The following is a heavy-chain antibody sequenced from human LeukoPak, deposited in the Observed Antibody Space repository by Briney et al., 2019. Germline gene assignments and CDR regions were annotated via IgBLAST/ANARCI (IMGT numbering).Heavy chain of an antibody. CDR1: GFTVSSNY. J-gene: IGHJ4*02. CDR3: ARDASDFAYFDY. V-gene: IGHV3-30-3*01. CDR2: ISYDGINK. D-gene: IGHD2-21*01. Sequence: GGSLRLSCAASGFTVSSNYMTWVRQAPGKGLEWVAVISYDGINKYYADSVKGRFTLSRDNSKNTLYLQMNSLRAEDTAVFHCARDASDFAYFDYWGQGTLVTVSS.